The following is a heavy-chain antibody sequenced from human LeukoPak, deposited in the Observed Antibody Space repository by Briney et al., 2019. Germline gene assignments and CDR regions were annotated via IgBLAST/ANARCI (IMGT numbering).Heavy chain of an antibody. V-gene: IGHV3-23*01. J-gene: IGHJ4*02. CDR3: ARGYFHGSIDY. CDR1: GFTFSSYA. Sequence: GGSLRLSCAASGFTFSSYAMSWVRQAPGKGLEWVSFISGSGGSTYYADSVKGRFTISRDNAKNTLYLQMNSLRAEDTAVYYCARGYFHGSIDYWGQGTLVTVSS. CDR2: ISGSGGST. D-gene: IGHD5-18*01.